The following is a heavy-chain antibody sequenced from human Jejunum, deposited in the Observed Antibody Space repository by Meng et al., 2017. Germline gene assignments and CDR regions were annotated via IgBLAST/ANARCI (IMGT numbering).Heavy chain of an antibody. V-gene: IGHV4-4*02. J-gene: IGHJ4*02. Sequence: QVPLQESGPGLVEPSGTLSLTFAVSGASISSGYWWSWVRQPPGKGLEWIGEIHHGGDTNYNPSLKSRVTISVDKSNNQYSLRLTSVTAADTAMYYCARNGAYSADHWGQGTLVTVAS. CDR3: ARNGAYSADH. CDR1: GASISSGYW. CDR2: IHHGGDT. D-gene: IGHD2-15*01.